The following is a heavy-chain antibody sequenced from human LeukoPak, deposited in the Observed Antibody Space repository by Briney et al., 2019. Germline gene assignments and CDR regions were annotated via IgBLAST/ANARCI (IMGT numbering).Heavy chain of an antibody. J-gene: IGHJ4*02. D-gene: IGHD6-13*01. CDR3: ARDRDRSSLTSIDY. CDR1: GYTFTGYY. CDR2: INPNSGGT. V-gene: IGHV1-2*02. Sequence: ASVKVSCKASGYTFTGYYTHWVRQAPGQGLEWMGWINPNSGGTNYAQKFQGRVTMTRDTSISTAYMELSRLRSDDTAVYYCARDRDRSSLTSIDYWGQGTLVTVSS.